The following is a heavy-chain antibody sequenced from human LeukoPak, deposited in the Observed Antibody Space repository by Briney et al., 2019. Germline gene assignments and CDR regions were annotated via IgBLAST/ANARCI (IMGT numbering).Heavy chain of an antibody. D-gene: IGHD3-22*01. CDR3: ARSDSSGYHYDY. Sequence: GESLKISCKGSGYIFTRYWSGGARQMPGKGLEWMGIIYPGDSDTRYSPSFQGQATTSADKSISTAYLQWSSLKASDTAMYYCARSDSSGYHYDYWGQGTLVTVSS. CDR1: GYIFTRYW. CDR2: IYPGDSDT. J-gene: IGHJ4*02. V-gene: IGHV5-51*01.